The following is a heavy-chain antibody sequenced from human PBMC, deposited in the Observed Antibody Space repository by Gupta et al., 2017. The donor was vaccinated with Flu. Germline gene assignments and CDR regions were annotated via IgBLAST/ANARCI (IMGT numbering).Heavy chain of an antibody. V-gene: IGHV3-23*01. J-gene: IGHJ4*02. CDR2: ISGSGGST. CDR3: AKDRRGSGSYCDY. CDR1: GFTVSSYA. D-gene: IGHD3-10*01. Sequence: EVQLLESGGGLVQPGGSLRLSCAASGFTVSSYAMSWVRQAPGKGLEWVSAISGSGGSTYYADSVKGRFTISRDNSKNTLYLQMNSLRAEDTAVYYCAKDRRGSGSYCDYWGQGTLVTVSS.